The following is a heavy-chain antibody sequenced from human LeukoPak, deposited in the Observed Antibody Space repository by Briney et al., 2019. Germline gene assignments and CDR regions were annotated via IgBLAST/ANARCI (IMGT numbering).Heavy chain of an antibody. CDR2: INNSEST. D-gene: IGHD2-2*01. Sequence: SETLSLTCAVYGGSFSGYYWSWIRQPPGKGLEWIGEINNSESTNYNPSLKSRVTISVDTSKNQFSLTLSSVTAADTAVYYCARGVVPAAKGNWFDPWGQGTLVTVSS. CDR1: GGSFSGYY. CDR3: ARGVVPAAKGNWFDP. V-gene: IGHV4-34*01. J-gene: IGHJ5*02.